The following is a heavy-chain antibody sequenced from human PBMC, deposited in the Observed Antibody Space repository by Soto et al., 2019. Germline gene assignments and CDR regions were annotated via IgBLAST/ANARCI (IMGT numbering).Heavy chain of an antibody. CDR2: ISGRGGST. CDR3: ANPTTYTPTLVS. J-gene: IGHJ4*02. CDR1: GFTFSNYA. Sequence: AGGSLRLSCAASGFTFSNYAMSWVRQAPGKGLEWVSTISGRGGSTYYADSVKGRFTISRDNSKNTVYLQMNSLRAGDTAVYYCANPTTYTPTLVSWGQGTLVTVSS. D-gene: IGHD3-16*01. V-gene: IGHV3-23*01.